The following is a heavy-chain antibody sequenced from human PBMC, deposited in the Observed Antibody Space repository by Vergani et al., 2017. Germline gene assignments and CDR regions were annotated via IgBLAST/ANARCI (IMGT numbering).Heavy chain of an antibody. CDR3: ARDPYPRYCSSTSCYGGWFDP. Sequence: QVQLVQSGAEVKKPGASVKVSCKASGYTFTSYGISWVRQAPGQGLEWMGWSSAYNGNTNYAQKLQGRVTMTTDTSTSTAYMALRSLRSDDTAVYYCARDPYPRYCSSTSCYGGWFDPWGQGTLVTVSS. J-gene: IGHJ5*02. V-gene: IGHV1-18*01. CDR1: GYTFTSYG. CDR2: SSAYNGNT. D-gene: IGHD2-2*01.